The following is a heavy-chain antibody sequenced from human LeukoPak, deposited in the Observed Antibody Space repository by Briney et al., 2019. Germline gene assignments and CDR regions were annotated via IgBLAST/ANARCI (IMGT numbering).Heavy chain of an antibody. CDR3: AKDRETTASGTFDY. CDR1: GFTFSTYS. CDR2: ISDDGRNK. D-gene: IGHD6-13*01. J-gene: IGHJ4*02. V-gene: IGHV3-30*18. Sequence: GGSLRLSCAASGFTFSTYSMNWVRQAPGKGLEWVAVISDDGRNKNYADSVKGRFTISRDNSNNTLYLQMNSLRAEDTGVYYCAKDRETTASGTFDYWGQGTLVTVSS.